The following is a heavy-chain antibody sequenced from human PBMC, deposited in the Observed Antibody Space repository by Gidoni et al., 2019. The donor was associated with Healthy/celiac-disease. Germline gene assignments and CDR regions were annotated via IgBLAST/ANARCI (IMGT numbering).Heavy chain of an antibody. Sequence: EVQLVEAGGGLVKPGGSLRLSCSASGSAFSSYSMNWVRQAPGKGLEWVSSISSSGSTIYYADSVKGRFTISRDNAKNSLYLQMNSLRAEDTAVYYCARDEYGDYVFDYWGQGTLVTVSS. CDR2: ISSSGSTI. CDR3: ARDEYGDYVFDY. D-gene: IGHD4-17*01. CDR1: GSAFSSYS. V-gene: IGHV3-21*01. J-gene: IGHJ4*02.